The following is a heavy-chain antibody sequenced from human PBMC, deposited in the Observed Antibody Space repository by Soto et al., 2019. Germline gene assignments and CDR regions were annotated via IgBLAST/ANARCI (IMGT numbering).Heavy chain of an antibody. V-gene: IGHV4-61*01. CDR1: GGSVSSGSYH. J-gene: IGHJ5*02. Sequence: SETLSLTCTVSGGSVSSGSYHWSWIRQPPGKGLEWIGYIYYIGSTKYNPSLKSRVTISLDTSRNQFFLKLNSVTAADTAVYYCARGPYDSSGYSVFDRWGQGTLVTVSS. CDR2: IYYIGST. D-gene: IGHD3-22*01. CDR3: ARGPYDSSGYSVFDR.